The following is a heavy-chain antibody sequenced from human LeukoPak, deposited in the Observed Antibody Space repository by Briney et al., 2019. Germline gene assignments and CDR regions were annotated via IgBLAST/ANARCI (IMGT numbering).Heavy chain of an antibody. Sequence: SVKVSCQASGGTFSSNIIAWVRQAQGEGLEWMGGIIPAFGAARHSQTFQGRVTMTRNTSISTAYMELSSLRSEDTAVYYCAKDGEHYYDSSGYPRWRYWGQGTLVTVSS. CDR1: GGTFSSNI. V-gene: IGHV1-69*05. CDR2: IIPAFGAA. D-gene: IGHD3-22*01. J-gene: IGHJ4*02. CDR3: AKDGEHYYDSSGYPRWRY.